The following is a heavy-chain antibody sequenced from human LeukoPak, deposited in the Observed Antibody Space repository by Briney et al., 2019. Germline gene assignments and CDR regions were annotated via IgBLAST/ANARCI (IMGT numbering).Heavy chain of an antibody. J-gene: IGHJ6*03. CDR2: IRYDGSYE. Sequence: GGSLRLSCAASGFTFNSYGMHGVRQAQGRGLEGVAFIRYDGSYEYYADSVKGRFTISRDNSKTTLYLQMNSLRSEDTAVYYCAKDGGLHLYYYYNYMDIWGKGTTVTVSS. CDR3: AKDGGLHLYYYYNYMDI. D-gene: IGHD5-24*01. V-gene: IGHV3-30*02. CDR1: GFTFNSYG.